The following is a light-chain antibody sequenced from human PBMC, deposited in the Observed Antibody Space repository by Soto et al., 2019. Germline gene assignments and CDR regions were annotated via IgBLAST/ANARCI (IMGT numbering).Light chain of an antibody. CDR1: QSVSTY. J-gene: IGKJ2*01. CDR3: HQYYNWPPYT. CDR2: GAS. Sequence: ETVMTQSPATLSVSPGERATLSCRASQSVSTYLAWYQQQPGQPPRLLIYGASTRATDIPARFSGSGSGTEFTFTISSLQSEDFAVYYCHQYYNWPPYTFGQGTKLEIK. V-gene: IGKV3-15*01.